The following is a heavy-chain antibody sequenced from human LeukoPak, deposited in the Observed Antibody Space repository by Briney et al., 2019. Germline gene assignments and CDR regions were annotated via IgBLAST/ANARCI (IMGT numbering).Heavy chain of an antibody. CDR3: ARGGESSVWGRWFDP. CDR2: INPSAGTT. D-gene: IGHD6-19*01. J-gene: IGHJ5*02. Sequence: VASVKVSCKASRYTFTSYCVHWVRQAPGQGLEWMGIINPSAGTTSYAQKFQGRVTMTRDTSTSTVYMELSSLRSEDTAMYYCARGGESSVWGRWFDPWGQGTLVTVSS. CDR1: RYTFTSYC. V-gene: IGHV1-46*01.